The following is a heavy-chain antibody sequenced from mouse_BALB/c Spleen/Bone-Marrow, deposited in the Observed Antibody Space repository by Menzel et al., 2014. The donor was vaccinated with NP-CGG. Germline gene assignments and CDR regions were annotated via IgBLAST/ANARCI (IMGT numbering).Heavy chain of an antibody. V-gene: IGHV1-69*02. CDR1: GYTFTSYW. J-gene: IGHJ3*01. CDR2: IDPSDSYT. Sequence: QVQLKDSGVEFVKPGASVKLSCKASGYTFTSYWMHWVKQRPGQGLEWIGEIDPSDSYTKYNQNFKGKATLTVDKSSSTAYMQLSSLTSEDSAVYYCARTYYDYDWFAYWGQGTLVTVSA. D-gene: IGHD2-4*01. CDR3: ARTYYDYDWFAY.